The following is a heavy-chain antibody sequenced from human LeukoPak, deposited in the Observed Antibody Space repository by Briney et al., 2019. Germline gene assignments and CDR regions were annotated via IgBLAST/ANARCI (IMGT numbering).Heavy chain of an antibody. V-gene: IGHV3-48*04. J-gene: IGHJ5*02. Sequence: GGSLRLSCAASGFTFSSYSMNWVRQAPGKGLEWVSYISSSSSTIYYADSVKGRFTISRDNAKNSLYLQMDSLRAEDTAVYYCARIPIFGEVIKWETFDPWVQGTLLTVPS. CDR1: GFTFSSYS. CDR2: ISSSSSTI. D-gene: IGHD3-3*01. CDR3: ARIPIFGEVIKWETFDP.